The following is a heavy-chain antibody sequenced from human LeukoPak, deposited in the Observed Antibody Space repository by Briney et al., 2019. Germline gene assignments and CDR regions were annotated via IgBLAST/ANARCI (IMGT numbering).Heavy chain of an antibody. CDR2: ISAYNGNT. CDR3: ARGYCSGGSCYLDYVFDI. V-gene: IGHV1-18*01. CDR1: GYTFTSYG. J-gene: IGHJ3*02. Sequence: ASVTLYCKASGYTFTSYGISWVRQAPGHGLEWMGWISAYNGNTNYAQKLQGRVTMTTDTSTNTAYMELRSLRSDDTAVYYCARGYCSGGSCYLDYVFDIRGPGTMVTVSS. D-gene: IGHD2-15*01.